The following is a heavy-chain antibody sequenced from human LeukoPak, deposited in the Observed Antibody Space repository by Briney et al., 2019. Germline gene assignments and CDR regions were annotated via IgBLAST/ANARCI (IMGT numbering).Heavy chain of an antibody. J-gene: IGHJ3*02. CDR3: ARGGIAARPSLAFDI. CDR2: ISSSSSTI. V-gene: IGHV3-48*02. CDR1: GFTFSSYS. Sequence: GGSLRLSCAASGFTFSSYSMNWVRQAPGKGLEWVSYISSSSSTIYYADSVKGRFTISRDNAKNSLYLQMNSLRDEDTAVYYCARGGIAARPSLAFDIWGQGTMVTVSS. D-gene: IGHD6-6*01.